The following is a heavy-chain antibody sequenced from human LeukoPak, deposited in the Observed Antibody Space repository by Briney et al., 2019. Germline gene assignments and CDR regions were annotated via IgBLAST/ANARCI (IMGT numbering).Heavy chain of an antibody. CDR3: ARDREYQLLKVGRSSYMDV. J-gene: IGHJ6*03. CDR2: ITSSSSYI. CDR1: GFTFSTYN. V-gene: IGHV3-21*01. Sequence: PGGSLRLSCAASGFTFSTYNMNWVRQAPGKGLEWVSSITSSSSYIYYADSVKGRFTISRDNAKNSLYLQMNGLRAEDTAVYYCARDREYQLLKVGRSSYMDVWGKGTTVTVSS. D-gene: IGHD2-2*01.